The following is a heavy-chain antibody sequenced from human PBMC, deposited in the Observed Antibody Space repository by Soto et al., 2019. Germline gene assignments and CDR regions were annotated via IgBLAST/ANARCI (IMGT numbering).Heavy chain of an antibody. J-gene: IGHJ5*02. CDR3: ARDRLSSSSPHNWFDP. V-gene: IGHV3-21*01. CDR2: ISSSSSYI. CDR1: GFTFSSYS. Sequence: EVQLVESGGGLVKPGGSLRLSCAASGFTFSSYSMNWVRQAPGKGLEWVSSISSSSSYIYYADSVKGRFTISRDNAKNSLYLQMNSLRAEDTAVYYCARDRLSSSSPHNWFDPWGQGTLVTVSS. D-gene: IGHD6-6*01.